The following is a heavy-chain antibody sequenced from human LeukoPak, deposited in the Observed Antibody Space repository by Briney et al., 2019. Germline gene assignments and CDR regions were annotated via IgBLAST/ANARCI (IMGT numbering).Heavy chain of an antibody. CDR2: IDPSSTYI. Sequence: KPGGSLRLSCAASGFTFRSYSMNWVRQAPGKGLEWVSAIDPSSTYIYYADSVKGRFTISRDNAENSLYLQMNSLRVEDTAVYYCARAPTVLVGYCSSSSCQADCWGQGTLVTVSS. CDR3: ARAPTVLVGYCSSSSCQADC. D-gene: IGHD2-2*01. J-gene: IGHJ4*02. CDR1: GFTFRSYS. V-gene: IGHV3-21*01.